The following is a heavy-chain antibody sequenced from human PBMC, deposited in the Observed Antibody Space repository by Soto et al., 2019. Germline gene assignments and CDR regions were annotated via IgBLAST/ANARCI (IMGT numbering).Heavy chain of an antibody. CDR3: ARAKITGLFDY. Sequence: QVQLQQWGAGLLKPSETLSLTCAVYGGSFSGYYWTWIRQPPGTGLEWIGEINHSGSTNYNPSLKSRVTLSVDTSKNQFSLKLTSVTAADTAVYYCARAKITGLFDYWGQGTLVTVSS. J-gene: IGHJ4*02. D-gene: IGHD2-8*02. V-gene: IGHV4-34*01. CDR2: INHSGST. CDR1: GGSFSGYY.